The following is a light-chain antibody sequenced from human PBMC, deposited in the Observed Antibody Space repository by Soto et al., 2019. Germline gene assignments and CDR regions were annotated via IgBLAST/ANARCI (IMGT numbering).Light chain of an antibody. Sequence: DIQMTQSPSSLSASVGDSVTITCRTSQTINNYLKWYQQKPGKAPKLLVYSAITLQSGVPSRFSGSGSGTKFTLTISDLQPEDFTTYDCQKSDSTPWTFGQGPKVEIK. CDR2: SAI. V-gene: IGKV1-39*01. CDR3: QKSDSTPWT. CDR1: QTINNY. J-gene: IGKJ1*01.